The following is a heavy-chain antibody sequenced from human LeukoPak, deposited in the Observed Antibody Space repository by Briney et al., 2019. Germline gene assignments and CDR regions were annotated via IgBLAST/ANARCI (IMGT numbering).Heavy chain of an antibody. CDR1: GFTFSSYG. D-gene: IGHD1-7*01. CDR2: IRYDGSNK. V-gene: IGHV3-30*02. J-gene: IGHJ4*02. CDR3: AKDLGNWNSEYYFDY. Sequence: GGSLRLSCAASGFTFSSYGMHWVRQAPGKGLEWVAFIRYDGSNKYYADSVKGRFTISRDNSKNTLYLQMNSLRAEDTAVYYCAKDLGNWNSEYYFDYWGQGTLVTVSS.